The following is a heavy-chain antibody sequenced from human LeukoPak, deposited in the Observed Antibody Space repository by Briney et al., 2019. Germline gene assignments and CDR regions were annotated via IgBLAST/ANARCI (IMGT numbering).Heavy chain of an antibody. V-gene: IGHV3-23*01. D-gene: IGHD5-24*01. J-gene: IGHJ4*02. CDR2: ISGSGGST. CDR3: ARAVTRRWLQTHFDY. CDR1: GFTFSSYA. Sequence: GGSLRLSCAASGFTFSSYAMSWVRQAPGKGLEWVSAISGSGGSTYYADSVKGRFTISRDNSKNTLYLQMNSLRDEDTAVYYCARAVTRRWLQTHFDYWGQGTLVTVSS.